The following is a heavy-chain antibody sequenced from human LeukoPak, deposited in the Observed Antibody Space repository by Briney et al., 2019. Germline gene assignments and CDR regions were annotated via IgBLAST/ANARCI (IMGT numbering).Heavy chain of an antibody. CDR2: IYYSGTT. D-gene: IGHD3-22*01. CDR3: ARRRLNYYDSDAFDI. Sequence: PSGTLSLTCTVSGDSISSYYWSWIRQPPGKTLEWIGYIYYSGTTNYNPSLKSRVTMSVDTSKNQFSLNLSSVTAADTAVYYCARRRLNYYDSDAFDIWGQGTMVTVSS. J-gene: IGHJ3*02. V-gene: IGHV4-59*08. CDR1: GDSISSYY.